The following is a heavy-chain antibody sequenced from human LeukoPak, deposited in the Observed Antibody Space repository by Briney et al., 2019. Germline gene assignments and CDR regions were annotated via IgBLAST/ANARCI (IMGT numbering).Heavy chain of an antibody. CDR3: ARVNSGRKGVY. J-gene: IGHJ4*02. CDR2: IKQDGSEK. Sequence: GGSLRLSCAGSGFNFSSFVMTWVRQAPGKGLEWVANIKQDGSEKYYVDSVKGRFTISRDNAKNSLYLQMNSLRAEDTAVYYCARVNSGRKGVYWGQGTLVTVSS. CDR1: GFNFSSFV. D-gene: IGHD1-26*01. V-gene: IGHV3-7*01.